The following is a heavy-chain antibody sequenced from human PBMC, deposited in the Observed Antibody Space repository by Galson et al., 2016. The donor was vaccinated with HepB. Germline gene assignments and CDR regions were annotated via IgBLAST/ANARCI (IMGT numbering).Heavy chain of an antibody. J-gene: IGHJ4*02. V-gene: IGHV4-31*03. Sequence: TLSLTYSVSGASISTAGYYWSWVRQHPEKGLEWIGDIYHSGTTHYMPSLRSRVTMSVDTSKNQFSLILTSVTAADTAVYYCASLGYCTGGTCYSPYWGQGTLVTVSS. CDR3: ASLGYCTGGTCYSPY. CDR1: GASISTAGYY. CDR2: IYHSGTT. D-gene: IGHD2-15*01.